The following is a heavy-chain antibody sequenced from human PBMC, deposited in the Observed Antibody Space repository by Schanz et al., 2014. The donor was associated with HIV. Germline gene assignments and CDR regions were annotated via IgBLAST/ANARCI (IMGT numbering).Heavy chain of an antibody. CDR3: ARGLPADY. CDR2: ISGSGLST. V-gene: IGHV3-23*04. J-gene: IGHJ4*02. D-gene: IGHD5-18*01. Sequence: EVQLVESGGGLVQPGGSLRLSCEASGLTFSTYAMSWVRQAPGKGLEWVSVISGSGLSTYYADSVKGRFTISRDNSKNTLYLQMNSLRAEDTAVYYCARGLPADYWGQGTLVTVSS. CDR1: GLTFSTYA.